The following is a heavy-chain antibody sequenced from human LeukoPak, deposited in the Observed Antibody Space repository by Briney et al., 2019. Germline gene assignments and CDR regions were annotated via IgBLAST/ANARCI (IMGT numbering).Heavy chain of an antibody. CDR3: ARTSGYTFDY. CDR1: GGTFSSYA. CDR2: IIPIFGTA. D-gene: IGHD3-22*01. J-gene: IGHJ4*02. V-gene: IGHV1-69*05. Sequence: SVTVSCKASGGTFSSYAISWVRQAPGQGLEWMGGIIPIFGTANYAQKFQDRVTMTRDTSTSTVYMELSSLRSEDTAVYYCARTSGYTFDYWGQGTLVTVSS.